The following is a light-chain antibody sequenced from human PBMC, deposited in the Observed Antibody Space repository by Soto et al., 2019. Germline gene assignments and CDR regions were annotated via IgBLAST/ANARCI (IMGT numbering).Light chain of an antibody. CDR1: IPNVGTNP. J-gene: IGLJ1*01. CDR2: TNS. CDR3: ATWDDKVYV. Sequence: SALNQPPSGSGLPAPTVIISCSISIPNVGTNPVSWYQQLPGTAPKLLIYTNSQRPLGVPVRFSGSKSGTSASLAISGLQSEDEGDYYCATWDDKVYVFGTGTKV. V-gene: IGLV1-44*01.